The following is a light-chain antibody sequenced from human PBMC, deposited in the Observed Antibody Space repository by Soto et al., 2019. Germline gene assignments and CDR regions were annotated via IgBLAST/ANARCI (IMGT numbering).Light chain of an antibody. CDR3: CSYAGSSTLA. V-gene: IGLV2-23*01. J-gene: IGLJ2*01. Sequence: QSALTQPASVSGSPGQSITISCTGTSSDVGSYNLVSWYQQHPGKAPKLMIYEGSKRPSGVSNRFSGSKSGNTASLTISGLQAEDEVDYYCCSYAGSSTLAFGGGTKVTVL. CDR2: EGS. CDR1: SSDVGSYNL.